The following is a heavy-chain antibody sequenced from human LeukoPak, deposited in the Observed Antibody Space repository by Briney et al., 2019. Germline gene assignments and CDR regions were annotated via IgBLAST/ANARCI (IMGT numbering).Heavy chain of an antibody. D-gene: IGHD2-2*01. Sequence: VASVKVSCKTDGYTFNNFGISWVRQAPGQGLEWMGWISAYNGNTNYAQKLQGRVTMTTDTSTSTAYMELRSLRSDDTAVYYCARVSGIVVVPAAINFDYWGQGTLVTVFS. CDR2: ISAYNGNT. J-gene: IGHJ4*02. V-gene: IGHV1-18*01. CDR1: GYTFNNFG. CDR3: ARVSGIVVVPAAINFDY.